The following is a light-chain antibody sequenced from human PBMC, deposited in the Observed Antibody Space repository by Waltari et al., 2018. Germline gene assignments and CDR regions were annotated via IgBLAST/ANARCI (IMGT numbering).Light chain of an antibody. J-gene: IGKJ5*01. CDR1: QSVRTD. V-gene: IGKV3-11*01. Sequence: EIVLTHSPVTLSLSPGERPTPSCRASQSVRTDLAWYQQKPGQAPRLLLYDASNRAIGIPARFSGSGSGTDFTLTISSLEPEDFAFYYCQQRSNWPVTFGQGTRLDIK. CDR2: DAS. CDR3: QQRSNWPVT.